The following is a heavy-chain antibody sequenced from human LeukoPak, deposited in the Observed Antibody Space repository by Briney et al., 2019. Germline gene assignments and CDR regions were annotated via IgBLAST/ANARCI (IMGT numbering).Heavy chain of an antibody. CDR1: GFTFSSYS. V-gene: IGHV3-21*01. CDR3: ARDCSSGWLFDL. CDR2: ISSSSSYI. J-gene: IGHJ2*01. D-gene: IGHD6-19*01. Sequence: GGSLRLSWAASGFTFSSYSMNWVRQAPGKGLEWVSSISSSSSYIYYADSVKGRFTISRDNAKNSLYLQMNSLRAEDTAVYYCARDCSSGWLFDLWGRGTLVTVSS.